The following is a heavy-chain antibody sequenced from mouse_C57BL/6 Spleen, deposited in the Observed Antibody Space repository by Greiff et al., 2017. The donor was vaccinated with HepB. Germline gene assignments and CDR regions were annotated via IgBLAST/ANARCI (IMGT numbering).Heavy chain of an antibody. CDR3: VATGGAMDY. Sequence: QVQLKESGAELARPGASVKLPCKASGYTFTSYGISWVKQRTGQGLEWIGEIYPRSGNTYYNEKFKGKATLTADKSSSTAYMELRSLTSEDSAVYFCVATGGAMDYWGQGTSVTVSS. J-gene: IGHJ4*01. CDR2: IYPRSGNT. V-gene: IGHV1-81*01. D-gene: IGHD1-1*01. CDR1: GYTFTSYG.